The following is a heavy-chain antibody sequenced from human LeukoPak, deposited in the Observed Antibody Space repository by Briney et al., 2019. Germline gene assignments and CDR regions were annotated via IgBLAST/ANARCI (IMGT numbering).Heavy chain of an antibody. CDR2: LSGSGGST. J-gene: IGHJ4*02. CDR1: GFTFSSYA. Sequence: GGSLRLSCAASGFTFSSYAMSWVRQAPGKGLEWVSALSGSGGSTYYADSVKGRFTISRDNSKSTLYLQMNSLRAEDTAVYYCAKEYGSGSYYYDYWGQGTLVTVSS. D-gene: IGHD3-10*01. CDR3: AKEYGSGSYYYDY. V-gene: IGHV3-23*01.